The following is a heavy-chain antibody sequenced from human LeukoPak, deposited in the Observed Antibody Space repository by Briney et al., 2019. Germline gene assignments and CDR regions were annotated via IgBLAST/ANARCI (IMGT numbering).Heavy chain of an antibody. CDR3: ARGSIAVAQIDY. J-gene: IGHJ4*02. CDR2: IYYSGST. D-gene: IGHD6-19*01. V-gene: IGHV4-59*01. CDR1: GGYISSYY. Sequence: SETLSLTCTVSGGYISSYYWSWIRQPPGKGLEWIGYIYYSGSTNYHPSLKSRVTISVDTSKNQFSRKLSSVTAADTAVSYCARGSIAVAQIDYWGQGTLVTVSS.